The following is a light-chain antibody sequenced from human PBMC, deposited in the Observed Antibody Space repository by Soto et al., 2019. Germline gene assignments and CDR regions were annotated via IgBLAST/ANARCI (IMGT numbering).Light chain of an antibody. CDR1: NSDVGAYPY. J-gene: IGLJ1*01. CDR2: EVA. CDR3: YSYAGSHNV. V-gene: IGLV2-14*03. Sequence: QSALTQPASVSGSPGQSITISCTGTNSDVGAYPYVSWYQQHPGNAPKLLIYEVADRPSGVSDRFSGSKSGNTASLTISALQAEDEAVYYCYSYAGSHNVFGTGTKLTVL.